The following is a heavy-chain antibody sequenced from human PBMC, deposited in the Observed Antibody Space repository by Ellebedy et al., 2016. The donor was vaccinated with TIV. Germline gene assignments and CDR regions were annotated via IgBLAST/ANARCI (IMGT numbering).Heavy chain of an antibody. Sequence: ASVKVSCKGSGYSFTSYWIGWVRQMPGKGLEWMGIIYPGDSDTRYSPSFQGQVTISADKSISTAYLQWSSLKASDTAMYYCASSMGVSGYNRGFDYWGQGTLVTVSS. CDR3: ASSMGVSGYNRGFDY. V-gene: IGHV5-51*01. CDR1: GYSFTSYW. D-gene: IGHD3-3*01. J-gene: IGHJ4*02. CDR2: IYPGDSDT.